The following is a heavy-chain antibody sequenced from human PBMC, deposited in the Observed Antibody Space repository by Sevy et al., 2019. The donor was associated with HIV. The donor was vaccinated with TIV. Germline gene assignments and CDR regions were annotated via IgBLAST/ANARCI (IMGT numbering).Heavy chain of an antibody. D-gene: IGHD4-4*01. V-gene: IGHV3-30*03. CDR1: GFTFSSYG. CDR3: AREFDYTAPWFDP. CDR2: ISHDGSNK. J-gene: IGHJ5*02. Sequence: GGSLRLSCAASGFTFSSYGMHWVRQAPGKGLEWVAVISHDGSNKYYADSVKGRFTISRDNSKNTLYLQMNSLRAEDTAVYYCAREFDYTAPWFDPWGQGTLVTVSS.